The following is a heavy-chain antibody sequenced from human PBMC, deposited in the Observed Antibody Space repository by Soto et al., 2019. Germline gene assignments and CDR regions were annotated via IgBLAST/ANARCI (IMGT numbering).Heavy chain of an antibody. V-gene: IGHV4-34*01. CDR2: INHSGST. CDR3: ARDKITGLFDY. Sequence: SETLSLTCAVYGGSFSGYYWTWIRQPPGTGLEWIGEINHSGSTNYNPSLKSRVTISVDTSKNQFSLKLTSVTAADTAVYYCARDKITGLFDYWGQGTLVTSP. D-gene: IGHD2-8*02. J-gene: IGHJ4*02. CDR1: GGSFSGYY.